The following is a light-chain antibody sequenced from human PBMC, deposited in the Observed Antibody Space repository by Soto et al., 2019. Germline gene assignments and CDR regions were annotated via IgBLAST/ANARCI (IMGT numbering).Light chain of an antibody. CDR1: QRISTY. Sequence: IQWTQCPSSLSASVGDRVPITCRARQRISTYLKCYQQKPGYAAKLLIYAESSLQSGVPSRLRGRGSGTDYSLTISSLQPEDLATYCWQHSYSTRELTFGGGTEVDIK. CDR3: QHSYSTRELT. CDR2: AES. V-gene: IGKV1-39*01. J-gene: IGKJ4*01.